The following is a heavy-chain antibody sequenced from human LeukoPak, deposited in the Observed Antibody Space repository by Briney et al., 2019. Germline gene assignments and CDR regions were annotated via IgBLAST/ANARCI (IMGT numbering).Heavy chain of an antibody. Sequence: GGSLRLSCAASGFTFSSYSMNWVRQAPGKGLEWVSSISGSSSYINYADSVKGRFTISRDNAKNSLYLQMNSLRAEDTAVYYCARVYKDDSSGYYFRRYYYYYMDVWGKGTTVTVSS. CDR2: ISGSSSYI. CDR3: ARVYKDDSSGYYFRRYYYYYMDV. CDR1: GFTFSSYS. V-gene: IGHV3-21*01. J-gene: IGHJ6*03. D-gene: IGHD3-22*01.